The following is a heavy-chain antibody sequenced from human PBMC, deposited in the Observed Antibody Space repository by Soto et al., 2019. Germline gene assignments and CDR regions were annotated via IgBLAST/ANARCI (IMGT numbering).Heavy chain of an antibody. CDR2: IIPMLGTT. D-gene: IGHD2-15*01. J-gene: IGHJ6*02. V-gene: IGHV1-69*11. Sequence: QVQLVQSGAEVKKPGSSVKVSCKASGGTFSSYAISWVRQAPGQGLEWMGGIIPMLGTTNYAQKFQGRVAIIADESTSTAYMELGSLRSEDTAVYYCAGYRHCSGGSCSYYSGLDVWGQGTTVTVSS. CDR3: AGYRHCSGGSCSYYSGLDV. CDR1: GGTFSSYA.